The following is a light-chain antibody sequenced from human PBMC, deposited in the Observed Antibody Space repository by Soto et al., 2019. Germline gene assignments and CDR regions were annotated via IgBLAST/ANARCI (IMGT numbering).Light chain of an antibody. CDR3: QQYGSSWT. CDR2: DAS. V-gene: IGKV3-20*01. J-gene: IGKJ1*01. Sequence: EIVMTQSPATLSVSPGERATLSCRASQSVSSNLAWYQQKPGQAPRLLIYDASNGATGIPDRFSGSGSGTDFTLTISGLEPEDFAVYFCQQYGSSWTFGQGTKVDIK. CDR1: QSVSSN.